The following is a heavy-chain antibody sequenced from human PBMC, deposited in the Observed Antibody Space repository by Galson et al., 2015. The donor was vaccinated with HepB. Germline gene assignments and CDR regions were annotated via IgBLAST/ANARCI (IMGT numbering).Heavy chain of an antibody. Sequence: IGEINHSGSTNYNPSLKSRVTISVDTSKNQFALKLSSVTAADTAVYYCAGGYGYSYGYGYYTMDVWGQGTTVTVSS. D-gene: IGHD5-18*01. CDR2: INHSGST. V-gene: IGHV4-34*01. J-gene: IGHJ6*02. CDR3: AGGYGYSYGYGYYTMDV.